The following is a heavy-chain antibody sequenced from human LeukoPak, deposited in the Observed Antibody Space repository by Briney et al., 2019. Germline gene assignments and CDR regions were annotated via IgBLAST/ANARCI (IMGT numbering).Heavy chain of an antibody. V-gene: IGHV1-8*01. CDR3: ARGTGGLRSRSPGNYFDY. J-gene: IGHJ4*02. Sequence: ASVKVSCKASGYTFTSYDINWVRQATGQGLEWMGWMNPNSGNTGYAQKFQGRVTMTRNTSISTAYMELSSLRSEDTAVYYCARGTGGLRSRSPGNYFDYWGQGTLVTVSS. D-gene: IGHD1-1*01. CDR1: GYTFTSYD. CDR2: MNPNSGNT.